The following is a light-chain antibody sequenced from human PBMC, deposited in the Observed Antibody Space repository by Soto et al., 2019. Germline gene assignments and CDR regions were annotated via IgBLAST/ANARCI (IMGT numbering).Light chain of an antibody. CDR1: SGDVGSYNL. V-gene: IGLV2-23*02. J-gene: IGLJ1*01. CDR3: CSYAGNSEV. CDR2: EVT. Sequence: QSVLTQLASVSGSPGQSIPIPCTGTSGDVGSYNLVSWYQQHPGKAPKRLIYEVTERPSGVSNRFSGSKSGSTASLTISGLQPDDEADYYCCSYAGNSEVFGTGTKVTV.